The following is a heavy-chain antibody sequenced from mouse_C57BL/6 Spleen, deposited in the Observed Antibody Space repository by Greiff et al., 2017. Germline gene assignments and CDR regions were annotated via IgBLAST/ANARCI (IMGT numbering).Heavy chain of an antibody. D-gene: IGHD4-1*01. CDR3: ARGRRETDWYFDV. V-gene: IGHV1-59*01. J-gene: IGHJ1*03. CDR1: GYTFTSYW. CDR2: IDPSASYT. Sequence: VQLQQPGAELVRPGTSVKLSCKASGYTFTSYWMHWVKQRPGQGLEWIGVIDPSASYTNYNQKFKGKATLTVDTSSSTAYMQLSSLTSEDSAVYYCARGRRETDWYFDVWGTGTTVTVSS.